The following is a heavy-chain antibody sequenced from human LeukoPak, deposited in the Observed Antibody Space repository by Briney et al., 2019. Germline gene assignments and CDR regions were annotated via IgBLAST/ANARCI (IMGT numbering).Heavy chain of an antibody. D-gene: IGHD6-13*01. Sequence: GGSLRLSCAASGFKFSDYSMNWVRQAPVKGLEWVSSVGSTNSKTYYADSVKGRFAISRDNARNSVYLHMNSLRVEDTAVYYCARDTIAAAGRYYYGMDVWGQGTTVTVSS. J-gene: IGHJ6*02. CDR3: ARDTIAAAGRYYYGMDV. CDR2: VGSTNSKT. CDR1: GFKFSDYS. V-gene: IGHV3-21*01.